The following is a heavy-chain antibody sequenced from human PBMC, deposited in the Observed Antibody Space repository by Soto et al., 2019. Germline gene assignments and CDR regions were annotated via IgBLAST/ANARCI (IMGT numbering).Heavy chain of an antibody. V-gene: IGHV3-23*01. J-gene: IGHJ6*02. CDR1: GLSFSSYA. CDR2: ITGNGGST. Sequence: QSGGSLRLSCAVSGLSFSSYAMSWVRQAPGKGLEWVSAITGNGGSTEYADSVKGRFSISRDNSKSTLSLQMNSLRAEDTAVYYCAKTPYDYYYYYGLDVWGQGTTVTVSS. CDR3: AKTPYDYYYYYGLDV.